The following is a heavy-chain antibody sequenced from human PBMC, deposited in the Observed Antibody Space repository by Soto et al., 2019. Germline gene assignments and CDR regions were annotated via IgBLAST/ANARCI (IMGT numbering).Heavy chain of an antibody. J-gene: IGHJ4*02. CDR1: GGTFSSYA. V-gene: IGHV1-69*13. D-gene: IGHD3-22*01. Sequence: SVKVSCKASGGTFSSYAISWVREAPRQGLEWMGGIIPILGTANYAQKFQGRVTITADESTSTAYMELSSLRSEDTAVYYCARERADYYDSSDPDYWGQGTLVTVYS. CDR3: ARERADYYDSSDPDY. CDR2: IIPILGTA.